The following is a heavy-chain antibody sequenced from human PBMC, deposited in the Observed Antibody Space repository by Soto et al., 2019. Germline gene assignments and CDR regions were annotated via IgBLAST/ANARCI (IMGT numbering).Heavy chain of an antibody. Sequence: QVQLVQSGAEVKKPGASVKVSCKASGYTFTGYYMHWVRQAPGQGLEWMGWINPNSGGTNYAQKFQGWVTMTRDTSISTAYMDLSRLRSDDTAVYYCARAPGAVAGTYYFDYWGQGTLVTVSS. CDR3: ARAPGAVAGTYYFDY. CDR2: INPNSGGT. CDR1: GYTFTGYY. D-gene: IGHD6-19*01. V-gene: IGHV1-2*04. J-gene: IGHJ4*02.